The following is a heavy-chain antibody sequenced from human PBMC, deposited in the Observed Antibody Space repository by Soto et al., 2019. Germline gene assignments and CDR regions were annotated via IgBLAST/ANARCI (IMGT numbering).Heavy chain of an antibody. Sequence: ASVKVSCRVSGYTLTELSMHWVRQAPGKGLEWMGGFDPEDGETIYAQKFQGRVTMTEDTSTDTAYMELSSLRSEDTAVYYCATYFGNYNYYGMDVWGQGTKVTVSS. CDR3: ATYFGNYNYYGMDV. CDR1: GYTLTELS. D-gene: IGHD3-9*01. CDR2: FDPEDGET. J-gene: IGHJ6*02. V-gene: IGHV1-24*01.